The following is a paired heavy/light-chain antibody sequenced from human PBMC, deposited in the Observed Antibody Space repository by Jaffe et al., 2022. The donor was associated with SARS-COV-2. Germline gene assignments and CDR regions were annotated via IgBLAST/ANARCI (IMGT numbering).Light chain of an antibody. J-gene: IGKJ4*01. CDR1: QSVNNY. Sequence: EIVLTQSPATLSLSPGERATLSCRASQSVNNYLAWYQQKPGQAPRLLIYDASNRATGIPARFSGSGSGTDFTLTISSLEPEDFAVYYCQHRINWPLTFGGGTKVEIK. V-gene: IGKV3-11*01. CDR3: QHRINWPLT. CDR2: DAS.
Heavy chain of an antibody. CDR2: LSARTGGT. CDR3: AREGYSYWYFDL. CDR1: GFTFSMYD. D-gene: IGHD4-4*01. Sequence: EVQLLESGGGLVQPGGSLRLSCAASGFTFSMYDMTWVRQTPGRGLEWVSALSARTGGTTYADSVKGRFTVSRDNSQNTVYLQMNSVRADDTALYYCAREGYSYWYFDLWGRGTLVTVSS. J-gene: IGHJ2*01. V-gene: IGHV3-23*01.